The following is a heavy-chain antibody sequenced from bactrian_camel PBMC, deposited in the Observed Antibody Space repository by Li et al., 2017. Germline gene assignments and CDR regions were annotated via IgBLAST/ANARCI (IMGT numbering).Heavy chain of an antibody. V-gene: IGHV3S42*01. J-gene: IGHJ4*01. Sequence: DVQLVESGGGLVQPGGSLRLSCATSGFTFRSYTMSWVRQAPGKGLEWISGISARATETRYAESVKGRFTISRDTAKNTLALQMSDLKVEDTGEYYCARRGVCTEYSWWKDEYTSYGQGTQVTVS. CDR2: ISARATET. CDR1: GFTFRSYT. D-gene: IGHD2*01.